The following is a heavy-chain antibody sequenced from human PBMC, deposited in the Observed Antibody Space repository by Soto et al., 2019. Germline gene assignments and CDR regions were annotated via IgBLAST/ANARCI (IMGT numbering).Heavy chain of an antibody. CDR3: ARDATVTTKDSAYKPFDY. J-gene: IGHJ4*02. CDR1: GFTVSSNY. CDR2: IYSGGST. Sequence: GGSLRLSCAASGFTVSSNYMSWVRQAPGKGLEWVSVIYSGGSTYYADSVKGRFTISRDNSKNTLYLQMNSLRAEDTAVYYCARDATVTTKDSAYKPFDYWGQGTLVTVSS. V-gene: IGHV3-66*01. D-gene: IGHD4-17*01.